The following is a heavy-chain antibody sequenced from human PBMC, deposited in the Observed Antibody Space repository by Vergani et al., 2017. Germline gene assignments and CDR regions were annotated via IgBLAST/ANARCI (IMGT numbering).Heavy chain of an antibody. CDR2: ISSSSSTI. D-gene: IGHD4-17*01. J-gene: IGHJ6*02. Sequence: EVQLVESGGGLVQPGGSLRLSCAASGFTFSSYAMSWVRQATGKGLEWVSYISSSSSTIYYADSVKGRFTISRDNAKNSLYLQMNSLRAEDTAVYYCARDVGYGDYLGYRGYYYGMDVWGQGTTVTVSS. CDR3: ARDVGYGDYLGYRGYYYGMDV. V-gene: IGHV3-48*04. CDR1: GFTFSSYA.